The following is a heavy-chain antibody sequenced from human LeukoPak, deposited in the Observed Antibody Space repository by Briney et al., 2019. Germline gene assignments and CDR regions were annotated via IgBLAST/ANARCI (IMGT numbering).Heavy chain of an antibody. V-gene: IGHV3-30*18. CDR2: IWYGGSNK. J-gene: IGHJ6*03. Sequence: GRSLRLSCAASGFTFSSYGMHWVRQAPGKGLEWVAVIWYGGSNKYYADSVKGRFTISRDNSKNTPYLQMNSLRAEDTAVYYCAKGALPFDYYYYYMDVWGKGTTVTVSS. CDR3: AKGALPFDYYYYYMDV. CDR1: GFTFSSYG. D-gene: IGHD3-16*01.